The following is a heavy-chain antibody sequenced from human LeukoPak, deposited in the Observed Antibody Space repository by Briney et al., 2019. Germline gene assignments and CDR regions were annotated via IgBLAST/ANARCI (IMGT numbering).Heavy chain of an antibody. D-gene: IGHD1-1*01. V-gene: IGHV4-61*02. CDR2: IYASGRT. CDR1: GDSISRGSYQ. J-gene: IGHJ4*02. Sequence: PSETLSLTCTVSGDSISRGSYQWTWIRQSAGKGLEWIGRIYASGRTNYNPSVRSRVTMSVDTSNNQFSLRLSSVTAADTAVYYCARGDNPNWFPHFDYWGQGSLVTVSS. CDR3: ARGDNPNWFPHFDY.